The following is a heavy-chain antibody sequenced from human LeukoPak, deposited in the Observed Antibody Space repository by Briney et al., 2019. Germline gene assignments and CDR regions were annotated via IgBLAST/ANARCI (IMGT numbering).Heavy chain of an antibody. D-gene: IGHD3-10*01. V-gene: IGHV1-2*02. CDR3: ARNIWFGESAVAFDI. Sequence: GASVKVSCKASGYTFTCYYMHWVRQAPGQGLEWMGWINPNSGGTNYAQKFQGRVTMTRDKSIRTAYMELSRLTSDDTAVYDWARNIWFGESAVAFDIWGQGTMVTVSS. CDR1: GYTFTCYY. CDR2: INPNSGGT. J-gene: IGHJ3*02.